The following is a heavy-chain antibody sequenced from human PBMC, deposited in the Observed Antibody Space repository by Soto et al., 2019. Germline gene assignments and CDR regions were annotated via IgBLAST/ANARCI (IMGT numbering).Heavy chain of an antibody. V-gene: IGHV3-23*01. CDR2: ISGSGGMT. CDR3: AKWRAARPGGQCDP. D-gene: IGHD6-6*01. J-gene: IGHJ5*02. Sequence: PGGSLRLSCAASGFTFTSYAMSWVRQAPGKGLEWVSGISGSGGMTYYADSVKGRFTISRDNSKNTLYLQMNSLRAEDTAVYYCAKWRAARPGGQCDPWGQGTLVTVSS. CDR1: GFTFTSYA.